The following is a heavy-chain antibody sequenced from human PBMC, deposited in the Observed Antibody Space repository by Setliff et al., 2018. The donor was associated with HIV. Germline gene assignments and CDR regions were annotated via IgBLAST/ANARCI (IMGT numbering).Heavy chain of an antibody. CDR1: GGSFSGYY. Sequence: TCAVYGGSFSGYYWSWIRQPPGKGLEWMGGIIPIYGTANSAQKFQGRVTITTDESTSTAYMELSTLRSEDTAVYFCARDGGYSGHQWFGDAFDIWGQGTMVTVSS. J-gene: IGHJ3*02. V-gene: IGHV1-69*05. CDR3: ARDGGYSGHQWFGDAFDI. CDR2: IIPIYGTA. D-gene: IGHD5-12*01.